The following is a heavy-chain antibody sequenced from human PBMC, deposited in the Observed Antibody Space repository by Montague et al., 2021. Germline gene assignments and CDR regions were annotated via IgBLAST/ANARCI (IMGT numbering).Heavy chain of an antibody. D-gene: IGHD5-24*01. CDR1: RSLINSDYY. V-gene: IGHV4-38-2*02. CDR2: VSQGGRT. Sequence: SETLSLTCTVSRSLINSDYYCGWIRPPPGNALEWMGSVSQGGRTYYNPFLKSRVTISVDTSNNHFSLKLSSVTAADTAKYYCARERDRYYYIDIWGKGTTITVSS. J-gene: IGHJ6*03. CDR3: ARERDRYYYIDI.